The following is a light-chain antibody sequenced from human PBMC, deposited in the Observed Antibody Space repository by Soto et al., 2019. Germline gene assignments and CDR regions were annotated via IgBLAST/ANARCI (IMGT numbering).Light chain of an antibody. V-gene: IGLV2-14*01. CDR1: SSDVGGYNY. CDR2: DVS. CDR3: SSYTSNNTLVV. Sequence: QSALTQPASVSGSPGQSITISCTGTSSDVGGYNYVSWYQQYPRKAPKLMIYDVSNRPSGVSIRFSGSKSGNAASLTISGLQAEDEADYYCSSYTSNNTLVVFGGGTKLTVL. J-gene: IGLJ3*02.